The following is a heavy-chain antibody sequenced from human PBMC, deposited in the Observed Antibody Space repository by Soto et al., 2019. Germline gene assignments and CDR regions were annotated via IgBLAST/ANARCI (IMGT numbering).Heavy chain of an antibody. CDR3: ARDGGYYYYYGMDV. CDR1: GFTFSSYW. Sequence: GGSLRLSCAASGFTFSSYWMSWVRQAPGKGLEWVANIKQDGSEKYYVDSVKGRFTISRDNAKNSLYLQMNSLRAEDTDVYYCARDGGYYYYYGMDVWGQGTTVTVSS. J-gene: IGHJ6*02. V-gene: IGHV3-7*03. D-gene: IGHD3-3*01. CDR2: IKQDGSEK.